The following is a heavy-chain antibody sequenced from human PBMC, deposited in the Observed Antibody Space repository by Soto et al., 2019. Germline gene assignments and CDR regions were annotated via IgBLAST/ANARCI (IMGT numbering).Heavy chain of an antibody. CDR1: GLTVSGKKY. D-gene: IGHD1-1*01. J-gene: IGHJ3*01. Sequence: DVQLVESGGGLIQPGESLRLSCAAFGLTVSGKKYVAWVRQAPGKGLEWVSALYDVDGSFYADSVKGRFTTSSDSSKTTVYLQMNGMRPDDPAVYYCASWHEREHAYDVWGQGTTGTVSS. V-gene: IGHV3-53*01. CDR3: ASWHEREHAYDV. CDR2: LYDVDGS.